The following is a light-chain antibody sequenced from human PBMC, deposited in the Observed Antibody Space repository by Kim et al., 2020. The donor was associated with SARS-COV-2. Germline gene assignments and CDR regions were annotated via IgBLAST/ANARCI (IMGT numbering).Light chain of an antibody. CDR2: GKN. J-gene: IGLJ2*01. Sequence: SSELTQDPAVSVALGQTVRITCQGDSLRSYYTNWIQQKPGQAPIVVVYGKNNRPSGIPARFSGSSSGNTASLTITGTQAGDEADYYCNSRDNNDNVLFGGGTQLTVL. CDR3: NSRDNNDNVL. V-gene: IGLV3-19*01. CDR1: SLRSYY.